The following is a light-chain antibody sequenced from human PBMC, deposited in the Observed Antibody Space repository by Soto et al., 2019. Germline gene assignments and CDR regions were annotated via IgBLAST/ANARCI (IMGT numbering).Light chain of an antibody. Sequence: QSVLTQPPSVSAAPGQKVTISCSGNNSNIGNNYVSWYQQLPGTAPKLLIYDNIKRPSGIPDRFSGSKSGTSATLAISGLQTGDEADYYCGTWDSSLTAVVFGGRTKVTVL. CDR1: NSNIGNNY. J-gene: IGLJ2*01. V-gene: IGLV1-51*01. CDR2: DNI. CDR3: GTWDSSLTAVV.